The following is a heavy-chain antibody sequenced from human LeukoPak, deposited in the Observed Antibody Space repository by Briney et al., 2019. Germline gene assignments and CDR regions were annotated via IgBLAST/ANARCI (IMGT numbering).Heavy chain of an antibody. Sequence: SETLSLTCAVYGGSFSGYYWSWIRQPPGKGLEWIGEINHSGSTNYNPSLKSRVTISVDTSKNQFSLRLSSVTAADTAVYYCARDWGVSARPGYMDVWGKGTTVTVSS. CDR3: ARDWGVSARPGYMDV. V-gene: IGHV4-34*01. D-gene: IGHD6-6*01. CDR1: GGSFSGYY. CDR2: INHSGST. J-gene: IGHJ6*03.